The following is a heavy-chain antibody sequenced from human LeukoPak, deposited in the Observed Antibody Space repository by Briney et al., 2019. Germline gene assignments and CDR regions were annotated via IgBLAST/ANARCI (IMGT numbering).Heavy chain of an antibody. CDR1: GGSISSGGYY. V-gene: IGHV4-31*03. D-gene: IGHD7-27*01. J-gene: IGHJ3*02. CDR3: ARNKLGRLDM. CDR2: IYYSGST. Sequence: SQTLSLTCTVSGGSISSGGYYWSWIRQHPGKGLEWIGYIYYSGSTYYNPSLKSRVTISVDTSKNQFSLKLSSVTAADTAVYYCARNKLGRLDMWGQGTMVTVSS.